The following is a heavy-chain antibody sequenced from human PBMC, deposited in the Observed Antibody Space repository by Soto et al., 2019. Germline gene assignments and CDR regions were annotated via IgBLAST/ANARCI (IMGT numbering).Heavy chain of an antibody. J-gene: IGHJ3*02. CDR3: ARLQYTVVTALDI. V-gene: IGHV4-59*11. CDR2: IYHTVNT. D-gene: IGHD2-15*01. Sequence: QVQLQESGPRLVKPSETLSLTCSVSGVFIGSHFWSWIRQAPGKGPELVGYIYHTVNTNYNPALKSRVTISMDTSENQLSLQLSSVTAADTAVYYCARLQYTVVTALDIWGQGTMVTVSS. CDR1: GVFIGSHF.